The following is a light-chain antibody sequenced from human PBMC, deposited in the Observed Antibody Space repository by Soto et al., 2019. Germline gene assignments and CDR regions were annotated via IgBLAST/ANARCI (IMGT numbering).Light chain of an antibody. CDR3: QQYYSTPPT. CDR1: QSVLYSSNNKNY. Sequence: DIVMTQSPDSLAVSLGERATINCKSSQSVLYSSNNKNYLAWYQQKPGQPPKLLIYWASTRGSGVPDRFSGSGSGTDFTLTISSLQAEDVAVYYCQQYYSTPPTFGGGTKVDI. V-gene: IGKV4-1*01. J-gene: IGKJ4*01. CDR2: WAS.